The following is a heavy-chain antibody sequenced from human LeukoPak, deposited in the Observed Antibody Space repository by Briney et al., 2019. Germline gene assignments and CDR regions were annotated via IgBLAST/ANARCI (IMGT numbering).Heavy chain of an antibody. V-gene: IGHV3-23*01. CDR2: ISGSGGST. D-gene: IGHD6-6*01. CDR1: GFTFSSYA. J-gene: IGHJ4*02. CDR3: AKDPEYSSSWGTFDY. Sequence: PGGSLRLSCAASGFTFSSYAMSWVRQAPGKGLEWVSAISGSGGSTYYADSVKGRFTISRDNSKNTLYLQINSLRAEDTAVYYCAKDPEYSSSWGTFDYWGQGTLVTVSS.